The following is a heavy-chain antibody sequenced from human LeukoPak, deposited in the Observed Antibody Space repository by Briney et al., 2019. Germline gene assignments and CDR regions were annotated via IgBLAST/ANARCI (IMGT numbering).Heavy chain of an antibody. CDR3: ALGDCSSTSCYVFDY. CDR2: IFNSGST. V-gene: IGHV4-59*01. Sequence: SETLSLTCTVSGGYISSYYWSWIRQPPGKGLEWIGYIFNSGSTNYNPSLKSRVTISVDTSKNQFSLKLSSVPAADTAVYFCALGDCSSTSCYVFDYWGQGTLVTVSS. J-gene: IGHJ4*02. D-gene: IGHD2-2*01. CDR1: GGYISSYY.